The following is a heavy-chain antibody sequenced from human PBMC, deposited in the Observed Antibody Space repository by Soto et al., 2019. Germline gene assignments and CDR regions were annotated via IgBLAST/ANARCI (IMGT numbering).Heavy chain of an antibody. CDR2: ISWNSGRI. Sequence: EVQLVESGGGLVQPGRSLRLSCAASGFTFDDYAMQWVRQAPGKGLEWVSGISWNSGRIGYADSVKGRFTISRDNAKNSLYLQMNSLRPEDTALYYCAKSGEISDVWGKGTTVTVSS. J-gene: IGHJ6*04. V-gene: IGHV3-9*01. D-gene: IGHD1-26*01. CDR3: AKSGEISDV. CDR1: GFTFDDYA.